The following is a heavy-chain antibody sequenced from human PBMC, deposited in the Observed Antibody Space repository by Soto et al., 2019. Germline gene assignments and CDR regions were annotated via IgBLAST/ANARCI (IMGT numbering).Heavy chain of an antibody. V-gene: IGHV4-34*01. CDR2: INHSGST. CDR1: GGSFSGYY. Sequence: SETLSLTCAVYGGSFSGYYWSWIRQPPGKGLEWIGEINHSGSTNYNPSLKSRVTISVDTSKNQFSLKLSSVTAADTAVYYCARGIAVAGYFDYWGQGTLVTVSS. J-gene: IGHJ4*02. D-gene: IGHD6-19*01. CDR3: ARGIAVAGYFDY.